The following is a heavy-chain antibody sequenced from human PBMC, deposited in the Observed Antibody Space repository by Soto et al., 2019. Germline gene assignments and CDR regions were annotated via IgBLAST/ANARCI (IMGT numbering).Heavy chain of an antibody. D-gene: IGHD6-13*01. J-gene: IGHJ5*02. CDR1: GFTFSDYY. V-gene: IGHV3-11*05. CDR2: ISSSSSYT. Sequence: PGGSLRLSCAASGFTFSDYYMSWIRQAPGKGLEWVSYISSSSSYTNYADSVKGRFTISRDNAKNSLYLQMNSLRAEDTAVYYCAKDGSRYSSSWYVSWFDPWGQGTLVTVS. CDR3: AKDGSRYSSSWYVSWFDP.